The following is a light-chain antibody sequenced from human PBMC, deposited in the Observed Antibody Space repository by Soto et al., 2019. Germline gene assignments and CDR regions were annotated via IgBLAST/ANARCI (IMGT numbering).Light chain of an antibody. J-gene: IGLJ3*02. CDR1: SSDVGGYNY. V-gene: IGLV2-11*01. CDR3: ESWDDTLKGHV. Sequence: QSVLTQPRSVSGSPGQSVTISCTGTSSDVGGYNYVAWYQQHPGKAPKLMIYDVTKRPSGVPDRFSGSKSGNTASLTISGLQSEDEADYYCESWDDTLKGHVFGGGTKLTVL. CDR2: DVT.